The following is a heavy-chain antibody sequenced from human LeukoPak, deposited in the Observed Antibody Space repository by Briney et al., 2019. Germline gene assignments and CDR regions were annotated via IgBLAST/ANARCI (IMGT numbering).Heavy chain of an antibody. CDR1: GYTFTSYA. CDR2: INAGNGNT. D-gene: IGHD6-13*01. Sequence: GASVTVSFKASGYTFTSYAMHWVRQAPGQRLEGMGWINAGNGNTKYSQKFQGRVTITRDTSASTAYMELSSLRSEDTAVYYCARAIIAAADSNWFDPWGQGTLVTVSS. CDR3: ARAIIAAADSNWFDP. J-gene: IGHJ5*02. V-gene: IGHV1-3*01.